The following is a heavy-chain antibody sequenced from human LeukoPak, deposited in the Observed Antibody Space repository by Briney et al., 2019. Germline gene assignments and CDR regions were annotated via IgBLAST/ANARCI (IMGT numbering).Heavy chain of an antibody. CDR3: ARPNVRGYSYGYFDY. V-gene: IGHV4-38-2*01. J-gene: IGHJ4*02. D-gene: IGHD5-18*01. CDR2: IYHSGST. CDR1: GYSISSCYY. Sequence: SETLSLTCAVSGYSISSCYYWGWIRQPPGKGLEWIGSIYHSGSTYYNPSLKSRVTISVDTSKNQFSLKLNSVTAADTAVYYCARPNVRGYSYGYFDYWGQGTLVTVSS.